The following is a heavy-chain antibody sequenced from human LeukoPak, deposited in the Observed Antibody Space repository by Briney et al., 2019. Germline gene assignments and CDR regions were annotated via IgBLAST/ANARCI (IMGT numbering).Heavy chain of an antibody. CDR3: VRQATDGDGDD. CDR1: GFTFSGSG. CDR2: IRNKAHSYAT. J-gene: IGHJ4*02. Sequence: GGSLRLSCAASGFTFSGSGMNWVRQASGKGLEWVGRIRNKAHSYATAYAASVKGRFIVSRDDSKNTAYLQMNSLKTEDTDVYYCVRQATDGDGDDWGQGTLVTVSS. D-gene: IGHD5-24*01. V-gene: IGHV3-73*01.